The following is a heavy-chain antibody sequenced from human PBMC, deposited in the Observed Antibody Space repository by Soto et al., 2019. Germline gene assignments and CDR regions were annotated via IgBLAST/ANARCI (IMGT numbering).Heavy chain of an antibody. D-gene: IGHD2-15*01. CDR2: INPNSGGT. Sequence: ASVKVSCKASGYTFTGYYMHWVRQAPGQGLEWMGWINPNSGGTNYAQKFQGWVTMTRDTSISTAYMELSRLRSDDTAVYYCARSLYCSGGSCSGGVNYYGMDVWGQGTTVTVS. J-gene: IGHJ6*02. V-gene: IGHV1-2*04. CDR3: ARSLYCSGGSCSGGVNYYGMDV. CDR1: GYTFTGYY.